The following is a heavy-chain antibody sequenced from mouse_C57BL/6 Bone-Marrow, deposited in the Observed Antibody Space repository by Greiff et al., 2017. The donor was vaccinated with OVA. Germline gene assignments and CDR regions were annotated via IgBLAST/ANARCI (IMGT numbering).Heavy chain of an antibody. CDR3: AREEYGSSYGYFDV. CDR1: GYTFTSYW. V-gene: IGHV1-69*01. J-gene: IGHJ1*03. Sequence: VQLQQPGAELVMPGASVKLSCKASGYTFTSYWMHWVKQRPGQGLEWIGEIDPSDSYTNSNQKFKGKSTLTVDKSSRPAYMQVSNLTSEDSAVYYCAREEYGSSYGYFDVWGTGTTVTVSS. CDR2: IDPSDSYT. D-gene: IGHD1-1*01.